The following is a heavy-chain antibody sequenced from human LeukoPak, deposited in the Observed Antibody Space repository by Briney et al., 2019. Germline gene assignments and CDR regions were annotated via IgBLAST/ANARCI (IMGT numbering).Heavy chain of an antibody. Sequence: GGSLRLSCAASGFTFSSYGMHWVRQAPGKGLEWVAFIRYDGSNKYYADSAKGRFTISRDNSKNTLYLQMNSLRSDDTAVYYCARVRCSSTSCYTGAFDIWGQGTMVTVSS. CDR3: ARVRCSSTSCYTGAFDI. D-gene: IGHD2-2*02. CDR1: GFTFSSYG. CDR2: IRYDGSNK. V-gene: IGHV3-30*02. J-gene: IGHJ3*02.